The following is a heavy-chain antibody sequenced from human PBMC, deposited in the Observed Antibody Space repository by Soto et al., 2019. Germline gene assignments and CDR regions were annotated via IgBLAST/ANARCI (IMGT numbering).Heavy chain of an antibody. J-gene: IGHJ4*02. D-gene: IGHD2-15*01. Sequence: EVQLLESGGGLVQPGGSLRLSCAASGFTFSSYAMSWVRQAPGKGLEWVSAISGSGGSTYYADSVKCRFTISRDNSKNTLYLQMNSRRAEDTVVYYCAKGTCSGGSCYSDYGGRGTLVTVSS. V-gene: IGHV3-23*01. CDR1: GFTFSSYA. CDR3: AKGTCSGGSCYSDY. CDR2: ISGSGGST.